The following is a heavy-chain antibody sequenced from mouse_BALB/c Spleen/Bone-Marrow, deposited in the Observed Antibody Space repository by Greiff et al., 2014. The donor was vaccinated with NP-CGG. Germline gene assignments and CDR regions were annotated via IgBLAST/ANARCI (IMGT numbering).Heavy chain of an antibody. D-gene: IGHD1-2*01. J-gene: IGHJ4*01. CDR3: SRITTATGAMDY. CDR1: GFSLTSYG. CDR2: IWGDGSK. Sequence: VQGVESGPGLVAPSQSLSITCTVSGFSLTSYGVHWVRQPPGKGLEWLGVIWGDGSKNYYSALMSRLRISKDNSKSKVFLKMNSLQTDDTAMDYCSRITTATGAMDYWGQGTSVTVSS. V-gene: IGHV2-9*02.